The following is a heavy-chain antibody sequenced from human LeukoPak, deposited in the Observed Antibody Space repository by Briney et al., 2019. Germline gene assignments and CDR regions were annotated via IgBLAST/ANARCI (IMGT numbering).Heavy chain of an antibody. CDR1: GFPLSSHE. V-gene: IGHV3-64D*06. J-gene: IGHJ4*02. CDR3: VNQISGWVY. Sequence: GGSLRLSCAASGFPLSSHEMNWVRQAPGKGLDYVSGISSNGYSTFYADSVKGRFTISRDNSKNTLYLQMSSLRPEDTAVYYCVNQISGWVYWGQGTLVTVSS. D-gene: IGHD6-19*01. CDR2: ISSNGYST.